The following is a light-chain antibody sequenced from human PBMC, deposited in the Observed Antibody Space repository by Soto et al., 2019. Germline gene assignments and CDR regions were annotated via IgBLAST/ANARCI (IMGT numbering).Light chain of an antibody. V-gene: IGLV1-36*01. Sequence: QSVLTQPPSVSEAPRQRVTISCSGSRSNIGDNAVTWYQQLPGKAPKLLIYYDDLLPSGVSDRFSGSKSGTSASLAISGLQSEDEADYYCAAWDDSLNGWVFGGGTQLTVL. CDR3: AAWDDSLNGWV. CDR2: YDD. CDR1: RSNIGDNA. J-gene: IGLJ3*02.